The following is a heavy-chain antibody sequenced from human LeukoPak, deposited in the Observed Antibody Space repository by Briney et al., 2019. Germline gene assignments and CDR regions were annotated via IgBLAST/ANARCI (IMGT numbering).Heavy chain of an antibody. Sequence: GASVKVSCKASGYTFTSYVITWVRQAPGQGLEWMGWISPYNGNTNYAQKVQGRVTLTTETSTRTAYMELRSLRSDDTALYYCARAPAFSNGWYADPRGAFDIWGQGTMVTVSS. CDR1: GYTFTSYV. CDR3: ARAPAFSNGWYADPRGAFDI. J-gene: IGHJ3*02. V-gene: IGHV1-18*01. CDR2: ISPYNGNT. D-gene: IGHD6-19*01.